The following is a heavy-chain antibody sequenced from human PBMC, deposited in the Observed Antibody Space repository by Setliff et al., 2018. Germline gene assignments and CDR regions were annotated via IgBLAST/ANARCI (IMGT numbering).Heavy chain of an antibody. CDR3: ARGPRYSGSYYVNY. Sequence: SETLSLTCAVYGGSFSGYYWTWIRQPPGKGLEWIGEINHSGSSNYNPSLKSRVTISVDTSKNQFSLNLSSVTAADTAVYYCARGPRYSGSYYVNYWGQGTLVAVSS. CDR2: INHSGSS. D-gene: IGHD1-26*01. J-gene: IGHJ4*02. V-gene: IGHV4-34*01. CDR1: GGSFSGYY.